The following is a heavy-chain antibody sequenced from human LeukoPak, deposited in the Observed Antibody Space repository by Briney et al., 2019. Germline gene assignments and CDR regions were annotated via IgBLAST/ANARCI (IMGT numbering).Heavy chain of an antibody. CDR3: ARSVLLNYYGSGSYSPGY. J-gene: IGHJ4*02. D-gene: IGHD3-10*01. V-gene: IGHV4-34*01. Sequence: SETLSLTCAVYGGSFSGYYWSWIRQPPGKGLEWIGETNHSGSTNYNPSLKSRVTISVDTSKNQFSLKLSSVTAADTAVYYCARSVLLNYYGSGSYSPGYWGQGTLVTVSS. CDR1: GGSFSGYY. CDR2: TNHSGST.